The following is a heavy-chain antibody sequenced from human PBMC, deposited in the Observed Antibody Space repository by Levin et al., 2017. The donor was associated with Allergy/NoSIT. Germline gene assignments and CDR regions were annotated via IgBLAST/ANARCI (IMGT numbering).Heavy chain of an antibody. D-gene: IGHD1-26*01. CDR1: GFTFSGSA. J-gene: IGHJ4*02. CDR3: TPDSGRYYGPFDY. V-gene: IGHV3-73*01. Sequence: GESLKISCAASGFTFSGSAIHWVRQASGKGLEWVGRIRTKPNSYATTYAASVKGRFTISRDDSKNTAYLQMNSLKTEDTAVYYCTPDSGRYYGPFDYWGQGILDIVSS. CDR2: IRTKPNSYAT.